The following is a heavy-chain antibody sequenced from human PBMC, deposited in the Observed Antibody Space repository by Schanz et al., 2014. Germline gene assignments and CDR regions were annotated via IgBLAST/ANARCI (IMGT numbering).Heavy chain of an antibody. V-gene: IGHV3-7*01. D-gene: IGHD3-3*01. CDR2: IKQDGIEK. J-gene: IGHJ4*02. CDR3: ARDKGGYYPFDY. Sequence: VQLVESGGGVVQPGGSLRLSCVASGFTFSDYYMSWIRQAPGKGLEWVANIKQDGIEKYYVDSVKGRFTISRDNAKNSLYLQMNSLTADDTAVYYCARDKGGYYPFDYWGRGTLVTVSS. CDR1: GFTFSDYY.